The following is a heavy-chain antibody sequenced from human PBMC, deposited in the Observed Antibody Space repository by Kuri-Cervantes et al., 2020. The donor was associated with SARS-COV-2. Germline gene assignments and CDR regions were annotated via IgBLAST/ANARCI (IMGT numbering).Heavy chain of an antibody. V-gene: IGHV3-30-3*01. J-gene: IGHJ4*02. CDR3: AGLDEYSSGWHNDY. CDR2: ISYDGSNK. D-gene: IGHD6-19*01. Sequence: GGSLRLSCAASGFTFSSYAMHWVRQAPGKGLEWVAVISYDGSNKYYADSVKGRFTISRVNSKNTLYLQMNSLRAEDTAVYYCAGLDEYSSGWHNDYWGQGTLVTVSS. CDR1: GFTFSSYA.